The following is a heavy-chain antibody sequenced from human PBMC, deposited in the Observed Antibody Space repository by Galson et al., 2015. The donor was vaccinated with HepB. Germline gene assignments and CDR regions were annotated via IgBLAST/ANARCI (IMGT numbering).Heavy chain of an antibody. CDR1: GFTFSSYA. Sequence: LRLSCAASGFTFSSYAMHWVRQAPGKGLEWVAVISYDGSNKYYADSVKGRFTISRDNAKNSLYLQMNSLRAEDTAVYYCASGDKIVGATLGGAFDIWGQGTMVTVSS. V-gene: IGHV3-30*04. CDR2: ISYDGSNK. D-gene: IGHD1-26*01. J-gene: IGHJ3*02. CDR3: ASGDKIVGATLGGAFDI.